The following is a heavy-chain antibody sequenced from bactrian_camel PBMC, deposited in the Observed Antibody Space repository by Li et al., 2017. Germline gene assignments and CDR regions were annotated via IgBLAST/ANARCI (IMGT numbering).Heavy chain of an antibody. CDR1: STTKLTFC. J-gene: IGHJ4*01. CDR3: AATFACGVSWSNPQIFSY. Sequence: VQLVESGGGSVQPGGSLTLSCKVSSTTKLTFCMGWFRQAPAKERKAVAVIDMDGKINYADSVKERFTVSRDDEQATLYLQMNSLKSEDSDMYYCAATFACGVSWSNPQIFSYWSLGTQVTVS. CDR2: IDMDGKI. D-gene: IGHD4*01. V-gene: IGHV3S67*01.